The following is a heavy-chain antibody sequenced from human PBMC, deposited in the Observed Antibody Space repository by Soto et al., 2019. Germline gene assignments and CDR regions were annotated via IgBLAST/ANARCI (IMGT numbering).Heavy chain of an antibody. CDR3: AREGNMVAGQRRFDY. D-gene: IGHD2-15*01. V-gene: IGHV6-1*01. CDR2: TYYRSKWYN. CDR1: GDSVSSNSAA. Sequence: QVQLQQSGPGLVKPSQTLSLTCAISGDSVSSNSAAWNWIRQSPSRGLEWLGRTYYRSKWYNDYAVSVKSRITTTPDTSKYQFSLQRNSVTPEDTAVSYCAREGNMVAGQRRFDYWGQGTLVTVSS. J-gene: IGHJ4*02.